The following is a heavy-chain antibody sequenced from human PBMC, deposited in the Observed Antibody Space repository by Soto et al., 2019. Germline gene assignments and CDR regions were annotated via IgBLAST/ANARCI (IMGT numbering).Heavy chain of an antibody. D-gene: IGHD6-19*01. CDR2: ISYDGSNK. Sequence: QVQLVESGGGVVQPGRSLRLSCAASGFTFSSYAMHWVRQAPGKGLEWVAVISYDGSNKYYADSVKGRFTISRDNSKNTLYVQMNSLRAEDTAVYYCARDNSGQGLVRYYFQYWGQGTLVTVSS. CDR3: ARDNSGQGLVRYYFQY. V-gene: IGHV3-30-3*01. CDR1: GFTFSSYA. J-gene: IGHJ1*01.